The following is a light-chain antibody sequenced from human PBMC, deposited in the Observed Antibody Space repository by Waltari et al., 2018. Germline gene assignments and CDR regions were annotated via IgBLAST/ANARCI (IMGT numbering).Light chain of an antibody. CDR3: STWDDRLTGVV. Sequence: QSVLAQPPSASGTPGQRITISCSGSNSNIGSNTLNWYQQFPGTAPRLLIYSNNQRPSGVPDRFSASKSGSSAALAIYGLHSEDEADDYCSTWDDRLTGVVFGGGTKVTVL. CDR1: NSNIGSNT. V-gene: IGLV1-44*01. J-gene: IGLJ2*01. CDR2: SNN.